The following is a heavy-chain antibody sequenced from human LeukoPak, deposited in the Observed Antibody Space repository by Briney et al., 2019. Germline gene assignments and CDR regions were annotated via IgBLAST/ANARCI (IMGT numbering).Heavy chain of an antibody. J-gene: IGHJ6*03. CDR1: GGSISSYY. CDR2: IYSTGST. V-gene: IGHV4-4*07. D-gene: IGHD3-10*01. Sequence: PSETLSLTCTVSGGSISSYYWSWIRQPAGEGLEWIGHIYSTGSTNYNPSLKSRVTLSVDRSKNQFSLRLNSVTAADTAVYYCARAVGSGSFQTYYYYMDVWGKGTAVTISS. CDR3: ARAVGSGSFQTYYYYMDV.